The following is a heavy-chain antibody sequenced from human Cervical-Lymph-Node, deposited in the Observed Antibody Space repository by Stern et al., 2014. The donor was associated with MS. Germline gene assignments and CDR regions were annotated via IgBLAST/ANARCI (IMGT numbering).Heavy chain of an antibody. CDR2: ISYVGWNK. J-gene: IGHJ4*02. Sequence: VQLEESGGGVVQPGRSLRLSCAASGFTFSSYGMHWVRQAPGKGLEWVAVISYVGWNKYYSESVKCRFTIFRDNSKEKLYLQIHSLRAEDTAVYYCAKDGAQLHWGQGTLVTVSS. V-gene: IGHV3-30*18. CDR3: AKDGAQLH. CDR1: GFTFSSYG. D-gene: IGHD2-2*01.